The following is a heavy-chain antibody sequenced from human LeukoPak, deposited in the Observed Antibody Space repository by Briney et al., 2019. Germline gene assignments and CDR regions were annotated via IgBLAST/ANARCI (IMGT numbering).Heavy chain of an antibody. Sequence: ASVKVSCKASGGTFSSYAISWVRQAPGQGLEWMGGIIPIFGTANYAQKFQGRVTITADKSTSTAYMELSSLRAEDTAVYYCARGNPINYYDKYPFDYWGQGTLVTVSS. J-gene: IGHJ4*02. CDR1: GGTFSSYA. D-gene: IGHD3-22*01. CDR2: IIPIFGTA. V-gene: IGHV1-69*06. CDR3: ARGNPINYYDKYPFDY.